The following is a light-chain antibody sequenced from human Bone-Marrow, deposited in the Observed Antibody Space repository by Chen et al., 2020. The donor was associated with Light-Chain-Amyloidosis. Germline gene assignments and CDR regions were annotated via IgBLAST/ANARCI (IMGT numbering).Light chain of an antibody. CDR1: ALPKQY. CDR3: QSADSSGTYYV. Sequence: SYELPQPPSLSGSPGQTHRITCSGDALPKQYAYWYQQKPGQAPVLVIYKDSERPSGIPERFSGSSSGKTVTLTISGVQAEDEADYYCQSADSSGTYYVFGTGTKVTVL. V-gene: IGLV3-25*03. CDR2: KDS. J-gene: IGLJ1*01.